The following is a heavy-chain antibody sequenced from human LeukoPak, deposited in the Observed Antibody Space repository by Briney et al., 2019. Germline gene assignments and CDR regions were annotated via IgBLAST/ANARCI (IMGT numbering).Heavy chain of an antibody. J-gene: IGHJ4*02. D-gene: IGHD3-22*01. CDR3: ARVYYYDSKRHFHY. V-gene: IGHV1-8*01. CDR2: MNPNSGNT. Sequence: ASVKVSCKASGYTFTSYDINWVRQATGQGLEWMGWMNPNSGNTGYAQKFQGRVTMTRNTSISTAYMELSSLRSEDTAVYCCARVYYYDSKRHFHYWGQGTLVTVSS. CDR1: GYTFTSYD.